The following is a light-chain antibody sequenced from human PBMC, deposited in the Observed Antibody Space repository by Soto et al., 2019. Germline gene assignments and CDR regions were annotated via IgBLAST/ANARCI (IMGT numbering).Light chain of an antibody. Sequence: QSVLTQPASVSGSPGQSIAISCTGTSSDVGSHDLVSWYQQQSGKVPKLIIYDVSSRPSGVSNRFSGSKSGNTASLTISGLQAEDEADYYCSSFTSTTTQVFGTGTKLTVL. CDR1: SSDVGSHDL. CDR2: DVS. J-gene: IGLJ1*01. V-gene: IGLV2-14*02. CDR3: SSFTSTTTQV.